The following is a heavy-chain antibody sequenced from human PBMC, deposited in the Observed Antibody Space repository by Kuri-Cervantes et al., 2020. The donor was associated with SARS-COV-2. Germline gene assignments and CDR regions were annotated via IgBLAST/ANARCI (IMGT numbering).Heavy chain of an antibody. CDR3: ARGSRPAGVPLGFDP. CDR1: GFTFNNYA. D-gene: IGHD2-2*01. J-gene: IGHJ5*02. V-gene: IGHV3-30*04. CDR2: ISYEGSIK. Sequence: GESLKISCAASGFTFNNYAFHWVRQPPGKGLEWLAFISYEGSIKHYADSVKGRFTISRDNSKNTLYLQMNSLRAEDTAVYYCARGSRPAGVPLGFDPWGQGTLVTGSS.